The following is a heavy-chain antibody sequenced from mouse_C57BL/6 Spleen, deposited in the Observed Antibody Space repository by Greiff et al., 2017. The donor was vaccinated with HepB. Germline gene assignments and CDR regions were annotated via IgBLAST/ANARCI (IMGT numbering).Heavy chain of an antibody. J-gene: IGHJ3*01. CDR1: GYSFTGYY. Sequence: VQLKQSGPELVKPGASVKISCKASGYSFTGYYMNWVKQSPEKSLEWIGEINPSTGGTTYNQKFKAKATLTVDKSSSTAYMQLKSLTSEDSAVYYCARERSSYGSSPPFAYWGQGTLVTVSA. D-gene: IGHD1-1*01. CDR2: INPSTGGT. V-gene: IGHV1-42*01. CDR3: ARERSSYGSSPPFAY.